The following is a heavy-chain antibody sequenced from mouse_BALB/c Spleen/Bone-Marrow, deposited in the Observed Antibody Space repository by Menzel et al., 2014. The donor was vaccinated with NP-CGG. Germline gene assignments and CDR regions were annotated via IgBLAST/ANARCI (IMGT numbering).Heavy chain of an antibody. J-gene: IGHJ3*01. V-gene: IGHV5-12-2*01. Sequence: EVKLVESGGGLVQPGGSLKLSCAASGFPFXSYTMSWVRQTPEKRLEWVAFITNGGGSTYYPDTLKGRFTISRDDAKNTLYLQMSSLKSEDTAMYYCATLTGTSYWGQGTLVTVSA. CDR1: GFPFXSYT. D-gene: IGHD4-1*01. CDR3: ATLTGTSY. CDR2: ITNGGGST.